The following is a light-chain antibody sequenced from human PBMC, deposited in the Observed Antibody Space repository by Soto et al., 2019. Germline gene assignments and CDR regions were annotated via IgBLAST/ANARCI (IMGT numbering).Light chain of an antibody. V-gene: IGKV3-11*01. Sequence: EIVMTQSPATLSVSPGERATLSCRASQSVSSYLAWYQQKPGQAPRLLIYDASNRATGIPDRFSGSGSGTDFTLTISRLEPEDFAVYYCQQRSNWLFTFGQGTRLEIK. CDR3: QQRSNWLFT. CDR1: QSVSSY. J-gene: IGKJ5*01. CDR2: DAS.